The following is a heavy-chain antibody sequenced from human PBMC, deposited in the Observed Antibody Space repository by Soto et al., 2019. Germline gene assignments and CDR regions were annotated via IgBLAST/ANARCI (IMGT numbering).Heavy chain of an antibody. CDR3: ASPNNSGRPGFAAAFDL. Sequence: SLRLSCAASGFTFSSYAMHWVRQAPGKGLEWVAVISYDGSNKYYADSVKGRFTISRDNSKNTLYLQMNSLRAEDTAVYYCASPNNSGRPGFAAAFDLWGQGTMVTVSS. CDR2: ISYDGSNK. J-gene: IGHJ3*01. V-gene: IGHV3-30-3*01. D-gene: IGHD1-26*01. CDR1: GFTFSSYA.